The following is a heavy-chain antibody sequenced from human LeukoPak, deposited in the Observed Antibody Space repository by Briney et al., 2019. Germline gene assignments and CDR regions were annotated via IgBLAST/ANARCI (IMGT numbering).Heavy chain of an antibody. V-gene: IGHV1-69*02. CDR2: IIPILGIA. D-gene: IGHD3-3*01. J-gene: IGHJ6*03. CDR1: GGTFSSYT. CDR3: ASDTYYDFWSGYDYYYYMDV. Sequence: SVKVSCKASGGTFSSYTISWVRQAPGQGLEWMGRIIPILGIANYAQKFQGRAAITADKSTSTAYMELSSLRSEDTAVYYCASDTYYDFWSGYDYYYYMDVWGKGTTVTVSS.